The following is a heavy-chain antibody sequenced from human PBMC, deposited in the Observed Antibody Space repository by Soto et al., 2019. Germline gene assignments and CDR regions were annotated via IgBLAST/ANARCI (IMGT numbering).Heavy chain of an antibody. CDR2: IYFSVST. V-gene: IGHV4-31*11. CDR3: AIDSHSQQPNHRWGGGYMDV. J-gene: IGHJ6*03. Sequence: QLQLQESGPGLVKPAQTLSLTCAVSGWSISNGGYYWSWIRQHPGKGLAWIGSIYFSVSTYYNPSLKSRVTISVATPKNQFSLKLSSVTAADTAVYYCAIDSHSQQPNHRWGGGYMDVWGKGTKVTVSS. D-gene: IGHD6-13*01. CDR1: GWSISNGGYY.